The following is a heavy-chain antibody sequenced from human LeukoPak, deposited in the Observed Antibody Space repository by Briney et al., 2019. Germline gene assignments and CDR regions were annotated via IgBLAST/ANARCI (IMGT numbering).Heavy chain of an antibody. CDR1: GGSISSSSYY. CDR2: VYHSGST. CDR3: ARDSGIAVPYYFDY. D-gene: IGHD6-19*01. Sequence: PSETLPLTCTVSGGSISSSSYYWSWIRQPPGKGLEWIGYVYHSGSTYYNPSLKSRVTISVDRSKNQFSLKLRSVTAADTAVYYCARDSGIAVPYYFDYRGQGTLVTVSS. V-gene: IGHV4-30-2*01. J-gene: IGHJ4*02.